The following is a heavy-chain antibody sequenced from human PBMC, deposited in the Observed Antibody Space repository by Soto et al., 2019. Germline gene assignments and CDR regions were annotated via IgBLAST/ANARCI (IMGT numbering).Heavy chain of an antibody. Sequence: SGPTLVNPTQTLTLTCTFSGFSLSTSGVGVGWIRQPPGKALEWLALIYWDDDKRYSPSLKSRLTITKDTSKTQVVLTMTNMDPVDTATYYCAHTREGRGDPYYYYYMDVWGKGTTVTVSS. J-gene: IGHJ6*03. D-gene: IGHD3-10*01. CDR1: GFSLSTSGVG. V-gene: IGHV2-5*02. CDR3: AHTREGRGDPYYYYYMDV. CDR2: IYWDDDK.